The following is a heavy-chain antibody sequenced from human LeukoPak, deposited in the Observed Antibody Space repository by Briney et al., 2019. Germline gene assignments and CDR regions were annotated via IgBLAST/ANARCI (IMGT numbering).Heavy chain of an antibody. D-gene: IGHD1-26*01. CDR3: ARDLGDPSIVGATGEDY. J-gene: IGHJ4*02. CDR2: ISAYNGNA. CDR1: GYTFTSYG. Sequence: ASVKVSCKASGYTFTSYGISWVRQAPGQGLEWMGWISAYNGNANYAQKLQGRVTMTTDASTSTAYMELRSLRSDDTAVYYCARDLGDPSIVGATGEDYWGQGTLVTVSS. V-gene: IGHV1-18*01.